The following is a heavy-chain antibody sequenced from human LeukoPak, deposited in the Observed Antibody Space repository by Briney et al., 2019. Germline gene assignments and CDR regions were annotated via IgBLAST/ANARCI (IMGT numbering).Heavy chain of an antibody. J-gene: IGHJ6*03. CDR3: TRDPGEWLPHDYYYYYMDV. D-gene: IGHD5-12*01. V-gene: IGHV3-49*04. Sequence: GGSLRLSCTASGFTFGDYAMSWVRQAPGKGLEWVGFIRSKAYGGTTEYAASVKGRFTISRDDSKSIAYLQMNSLKTEDTAVYYCTRDPGEWLPHDYYYYYMDVWGKGTTVTVSS. CDR2: IRSKAYGGTT. CDR1: GFTFGDYA.